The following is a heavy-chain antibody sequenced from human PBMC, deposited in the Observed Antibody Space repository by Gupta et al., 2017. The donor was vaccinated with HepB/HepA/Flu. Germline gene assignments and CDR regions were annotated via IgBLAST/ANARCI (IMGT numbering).Heavy chain of an antibody. Sequence: QFPGKGLEWVSAITGSGGDTYYADSVKGRFTISRDNSKNTLFFQMNSLRAEDTAVYYCAKLSATYYDSSGYYFDYWGRGTLVTVSS. CDR2: ITGSGGDT. D-gene: IGHD3-22*01. V-gene: IGHV3-23*01. CDR3: AKLSATYYDSSGYYFDY. J-gene: IGHJ4*02.